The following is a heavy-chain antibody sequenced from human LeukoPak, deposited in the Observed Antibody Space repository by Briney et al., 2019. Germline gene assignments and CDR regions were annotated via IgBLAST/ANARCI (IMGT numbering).Heavy chain of an antibody. CDR3: AKDFVVVPGNVNYFDY. J-gene: IGHJ4*02. D-gene: IGHD2-21*02. CDR1: GFTFSSYS. V-gene: IGHV3-23*01. Sequence: PGGSLRFSCAASGFTFSSYSMNWVRQAPGKGLEWVSAISGSGDNTYYADSVKGRFTVSRDNSKNTLYVQMKSLRAEDTAVYYCAKDFVVVPGNVNYFDYWGQGTLVTVSS. CDR2: ISGSGDNT.